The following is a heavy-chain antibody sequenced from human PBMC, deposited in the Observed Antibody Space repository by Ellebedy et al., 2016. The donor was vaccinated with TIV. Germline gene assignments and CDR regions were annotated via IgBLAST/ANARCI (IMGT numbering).Heavy chain of an antibody. D-gene: IGHD3-10*01. V-gene: IGHV4-31*03. CDR3: ARDEGGSGSLSH. CDR1: GGSISSGGYY. J-gene: IGHJ4*02. Sequence: MPSETLSLTCTVSGGSISSGGYYWTWIRQQPGKGLEWIGNIFYSGSTYYKSSLKSRITISLDRSKNQFSLRLSSVTAADTAVYYCARDEGGSGSLSHWGQGTLVTVSS. CDR2: IFYSGST.